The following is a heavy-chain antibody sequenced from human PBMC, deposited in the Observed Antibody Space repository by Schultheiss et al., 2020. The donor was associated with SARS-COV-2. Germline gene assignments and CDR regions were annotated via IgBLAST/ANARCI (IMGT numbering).Heavy chain of an antibody. J-gene: IGHJ4*02. CDR1: GGSFRGYY. D-gene: IGHD3-10*01. V-gene: IGHV4-34*01. Sequence: SQTLSLTCAVYGGSFRGYYWSWFRQPPGKGLEWIGEINHSGSTNYNPSLKSRVTISVDTSKNQFSLKLSSVTAADTAVYYCVRGWGRPPITMVRGVMPYYFDYWGQGTLVTVSS. CDR2: INHSGST. CDR3: VRGWGRPPITMVRGVMPYYFDY.